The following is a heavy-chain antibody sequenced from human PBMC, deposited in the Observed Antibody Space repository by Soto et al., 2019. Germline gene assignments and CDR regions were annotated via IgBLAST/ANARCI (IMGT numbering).Heavy chain of an antibody. J-gene: IGHJ4*02. CDR2: ISAYNGNT. D-gene: IGHD2-15*01. V-gene: IGHV1-18*01. Sequence: ASVNVSCKASGYTFTSYGISWVRQAPGQGLEWMGWISAYNGNTNYAQKLQGRVTMTTDTSTSTAYMELRSLRSDDTAVYYCARGVEIYCSGGSCYSSLFMDYWGQGTLVTVSS. CDR3: ARGVEIYCSGGSCYSSLFMDY. CDR1: GYTFTSYG.